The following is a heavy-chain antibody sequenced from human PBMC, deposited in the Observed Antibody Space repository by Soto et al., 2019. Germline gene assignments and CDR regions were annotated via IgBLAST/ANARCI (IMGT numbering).Heavy chain of an antibody. CDR2: IIPIFGTA. J-gene: IGHJ6*02. Sequence: SVKVSCKASGGTFSSYAISWVRQAPGQGLEWMGGIIPIFGTANYAQKFQGRVTITADESTSTAYMELSSLRSEDTAVYYCARDPLPHDYTTNPNYYYYGMDVWGQGTTVTVSS. V-gene: IGHV1-69*13. D-gene: IGHD4-4*01. CDR1: GGTFSSYA. CDR3: ARDPLPHDYTTNPNYYYYGMDV.